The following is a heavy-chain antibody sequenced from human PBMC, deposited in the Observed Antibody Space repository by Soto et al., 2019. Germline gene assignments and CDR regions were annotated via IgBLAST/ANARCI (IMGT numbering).Heavy chain of an antibody. CDR1: GGSFSGYY. D-gene: IGHD3-10*01. Sequence: PSETLSLTCAVYGGSFSGYYWSWIRQPPGKGLEWIGEINHSGSTNYNPSLKSRVTISVDTSKNQFSLKLSSVTAADTAVYYCARGALKRDYYGSGRTGYWGQGTLVTVSS. V-gene: IGHV4-34*01. CDR3: ARGALKRDYYGSGRTGY. J-gene: IGHJ4*02. CDR2: INHSGST.